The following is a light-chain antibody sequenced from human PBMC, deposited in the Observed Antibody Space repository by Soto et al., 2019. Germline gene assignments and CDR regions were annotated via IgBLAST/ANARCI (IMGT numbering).Light chain of an antibody. CDR2: EVS. J-gene: IGLJ2*01. CDR1: SSDVGGYNY. V-gene: IGLV2-14*01. CDR3: SSYTSSNTLAVV. Sequence: QSALTQPASVSGSPGQSITISCTGTSSDVGGYNYVSWYQHHPGKAPKLMIYEVSNRPSGVSNRFSGSKSGNTASLTISGLQAEDEADYYCSSYTSSNTLAVVFGGGTKVTVL.